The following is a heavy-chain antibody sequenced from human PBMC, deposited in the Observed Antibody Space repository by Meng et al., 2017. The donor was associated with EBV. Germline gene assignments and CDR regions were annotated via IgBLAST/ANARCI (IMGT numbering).Heavy chain of an antibody. D-gene: IGHD6-19*01. CDR1: GDSTSSSSYY. Sequence: QVQRQESGPGLVKPSETLSPTCTSLGDSTSSSSYYWGWIRQPPGKGLEWIGNIYYSGSTYYNPSLPSLKSRVTVSVDTSKNQFSLRLTSVTAADTAVYYCARPFPSWQSPRLDPFGAWGQGPLVTVAS. J-gene: IGHJ5*02. CDR2: IYYSGST. V-gene: IGHV4-39*01. CDR3: ARPFPSWQSPRLDPFGA.